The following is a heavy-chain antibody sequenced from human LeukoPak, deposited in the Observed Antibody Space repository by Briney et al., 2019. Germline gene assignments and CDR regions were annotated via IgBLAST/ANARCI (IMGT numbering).Heavy chain of an antibody. CDR1: GFTFTSYA. D-gene: IGHD1-26*01. J-gene: IGHJ4*02. CDR2: ISGSGVST. CDR3: AKDGPLVGPYYFDY. V-gene: IGHV3-23*01. Sequence: ASVKVSCKASGFTFTSYAMNWVRQAPGKGLEWVSAISGSGVSTYYAGSVEGRFTISRDNSKNMLYLQMNSLRAEDTAVYYCAKDGPLVGPYYFDYWGQGTLVTVSS.